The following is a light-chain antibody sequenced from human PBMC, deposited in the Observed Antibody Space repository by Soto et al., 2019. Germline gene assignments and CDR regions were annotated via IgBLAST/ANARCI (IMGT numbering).Light chain of an antibody. V-gene: IGKV4-1*01. CDR1: HSVLDSSNNRNY. J-gene: IGKJ5*01. CDR2: WDS. CDR3: QQYYSTTSIT. Sequence: IVIPQPPTSLPLFLGKRTPIHRKSSHSVLDSSNNRNYLAWYQQKPGQPPKLLIYWDSTRESGVAGRFRGSGSGTDFTLTINSLRAEDVAVYYCQQYYSTTSITFGQGSRLEIK.